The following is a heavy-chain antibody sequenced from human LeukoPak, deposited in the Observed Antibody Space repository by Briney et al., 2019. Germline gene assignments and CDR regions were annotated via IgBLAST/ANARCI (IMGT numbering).Heavy chain of an antibody. Sequence: GGSLRLSCAASGFTFSRYWMTWVRQAPGKGLEWVANIKEDGSEKYYVDSVKGRFTISRDNARNSLYLQMNSLRAEDTAVYYCTRAGMGRRNAFDIWGQGTMVTVSS. CDR3: TRAGMGRRNAFDI. V-gene: IGHV3-7*04. J-gene: IGHJ3*02. D-gene: IGHD1-14*01. CDR1: GFTFSRYW. CDR2: IKEDGSEK.